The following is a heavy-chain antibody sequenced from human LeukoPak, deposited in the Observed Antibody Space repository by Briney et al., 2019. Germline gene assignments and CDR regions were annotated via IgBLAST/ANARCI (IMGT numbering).Heavy chain of an antibody. CDR3: ARDQYYYDSSGSLFDY. CDR1: GGSISSYY. Sequence: PSETLSLTCTVSGGSISSYYWSWIRQPAGKGLEWIGRIYTSGSTNYNPPLKSRVTMSVDTSKNQFSLKLSSVTAADTAVYYCARDQYYYDSSGSLFDYWGQGTLVTVSS. CDR2: IYTSGST. J-gene: IGHJ4*02. D-gene: IGHD3-22*01. V-gene: IGHV4-4*07.